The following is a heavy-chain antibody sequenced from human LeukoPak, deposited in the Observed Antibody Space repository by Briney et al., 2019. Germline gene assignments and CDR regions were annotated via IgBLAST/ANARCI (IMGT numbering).Heavy chain of an antibody. CDR1: GFTFSTYW. D-gene: IGHD5-24*01. Sequence: GGSLRLSCAASGFTFSTYWMHWVRQAPGKGLVWVSHINPAGSTAFCADSVKGRFTISRDNAKNTVYLQMSSLGAEDTAVYYCAKDYVSGDGYWDFDYWGQGTLVTVSS. J-gene: IGHJ4*02. V-gene: IGHV3-74*01. CDR2: INPAGSTA. CDR3: AKDYVSGDGYWDFDY.